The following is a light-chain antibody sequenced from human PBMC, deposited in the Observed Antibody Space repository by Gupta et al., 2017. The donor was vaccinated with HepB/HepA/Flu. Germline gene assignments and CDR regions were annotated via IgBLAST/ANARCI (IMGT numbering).Light chain of an antibody. V-gene: IGKV3-15*01. CDR1: QSVNSE. CDR3: LKYNNSHT. Sequence: EIVMTQSPVTLSVSTGERATLSCRTSQSVNSELAWYQQKPGQAPRLLIYGASNRAAAFPDRFSASGCGTDFTLTSSSLQSEYFAVYYGLKYNNSHTFGQGTKLEIK. J-gene: IGKJ2*01. CDR2: GAS.